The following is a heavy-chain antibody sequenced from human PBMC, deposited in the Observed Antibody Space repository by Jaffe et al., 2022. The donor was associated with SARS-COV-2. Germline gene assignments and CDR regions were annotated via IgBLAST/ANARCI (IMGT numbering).Heavy chain of an antibody. CDR2: IRSKAYGGTT. CDR3: TRRGGVSNYYYYYYMDV. Sequence: EVQLVESGGGLVQPGRSLRLSCTASGFTFGDYAMSWFRQAPGKGLEWVGFIRSKAYGGTTEYAASVKGRFTISRDDSKSIAYLQMNSLKTEDTAVYYCTRRGGVSNYYYYYYMDVWGKGTTVTVSS. V-gene: IGHV3-49*03. D-gene: IGHD4-4*01. J-gene: IGHJ6*03. CDR1: GFTFGDYA.